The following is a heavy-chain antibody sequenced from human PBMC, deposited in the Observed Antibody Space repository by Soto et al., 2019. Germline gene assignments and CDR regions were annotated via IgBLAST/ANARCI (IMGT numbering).Heavy chain of an antibody. CDR2: IWYDGSNK. D-gene: IGHD3-22*01. CDR3: ARDATYRDSSFYYDVFDI. CDR1: GSIFSGYG. J-gene: IGHJ3*02. V-gene: IGHV3-33*01. Sequence: QKYLVESGGGVVQPGGSLRLSCVASGSIFSGYGMHWVRQAPGKGLEWVAVIWYDGSNKYYADSVKGRFTISRDNSKNMLYLQMDSLRIEDTAVYYCARDATYRDSSFYYDVFDIWGQGTMVTVSS.